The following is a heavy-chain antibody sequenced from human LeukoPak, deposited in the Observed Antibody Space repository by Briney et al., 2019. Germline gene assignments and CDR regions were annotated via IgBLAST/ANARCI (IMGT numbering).Heavy chain of an antibody. CDR1: GGSISSYY. Sequence: PETLSLTCTVSGGSISSYYWSWIRQPAGKGLEWIGRIYTSGSTNYNPSLKSRVTMSVDTSKNQFSLKLSSVTAADTAVYYCASATSSSGWYYFDYWGQGTLVTVSS. D-gene: IGHD6-19*01. V-gene: IGHV4-4*07. CDR3: ASATSSSGWYYFDY. CDR2: IYTSGST. J-gene: IGHJ4*02.